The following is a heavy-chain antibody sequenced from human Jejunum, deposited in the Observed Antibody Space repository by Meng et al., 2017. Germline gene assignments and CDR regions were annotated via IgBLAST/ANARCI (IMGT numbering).Heavy chain of an antibody. CDR1: GDSVSSNSAA. CDR2: TYYRSKYYN. J-gene: IGHJ4*02. D-gene: IGHD3-10*02. V-gene: IGHV6-1*01. CDR3: ARDWGDVRGGFDF. Sequence: QDQLTQSGPGLVKPSQTLPLTLAISGDSVSSNSAAWNWIRQSPSRGLEWLGRTYYRSKYYNDYALSVKSRITINPDTSKNQFSLQLNSVTPEDTAIYYCARDWGDVRGGFDFWGQGTLVTVSS.